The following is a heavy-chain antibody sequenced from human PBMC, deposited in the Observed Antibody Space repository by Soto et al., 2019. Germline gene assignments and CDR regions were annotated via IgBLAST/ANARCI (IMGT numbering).Heavy chain of an antibody. Sequence: QVQLQESGPGLVKPSETLSLTCTVSGGSISSYYWSWIRQPPGQGLEWIGYIYYIGSTNYNPSLKSRVTISVDTSKNQFSLKRSSVTAADTAVYYCARHKEWLVPWFDPWGQGTLVTVSS. J-gene: IGHJ5*02. CDR3: ARHKEWLVPWFDP. CDR2: IYYIGST. V-gene: IGHV4-59*08. D-gene: IGHD6-19*01. CDR1: GGSISSYY.